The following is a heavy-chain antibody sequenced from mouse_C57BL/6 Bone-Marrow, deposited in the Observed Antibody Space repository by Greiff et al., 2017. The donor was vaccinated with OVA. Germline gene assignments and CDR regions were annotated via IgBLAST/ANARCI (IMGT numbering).Heavy chain of an antibody. J-gene: IGHJ4*01. CDR1: GYSITSGYD. V-gene: IGHV3-1*01. CDR3: ARTYSNPYYYAMDY. CDR2: ISYSGST. Sequence: DVKLVESGPGMVKPSQSLSLTCTVTGYSITSGYDWHWIRHFPGNKLEWMGYISYSGSTNYNPSLKSRISITHDTSKNHFFLKLNSVTTEDTATYYCARTYSNPYYYAMDYWGQGTSVTVSS. D-gene: IGHD2-5*01.